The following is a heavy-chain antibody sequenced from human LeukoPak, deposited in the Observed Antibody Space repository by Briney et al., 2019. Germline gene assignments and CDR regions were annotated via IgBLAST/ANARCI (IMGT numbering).Heavy chain of an antibody. Sequence: PGRSLRLSCAASGFTFSSYGMHWVRQAPGKGLERVAVISYDGSNKYYADSVKGRFTISRDNSKNTLYLQMNSLRAEDTAVYYCAKDRSSHYYYGMDVWGQGTTVTVSS. V-gene: IGHV3-30*18. CDR1: GFTFSSYG. CDR3: AKDRSSHYYYGMDV. J-gene: IGHJ6*02. CDR2: ISYDGSNK.